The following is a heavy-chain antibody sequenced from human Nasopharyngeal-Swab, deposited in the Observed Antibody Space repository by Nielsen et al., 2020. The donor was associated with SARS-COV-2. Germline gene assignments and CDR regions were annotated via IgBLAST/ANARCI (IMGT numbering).Heavy chain of an antibody. CDR3: ARGVGVDDFWSGRFDY. V-gene: IGHV3-53*01. D-gene: IGHD3-3*01. J-gene: IGHJ4*02. CDR2: IYSAGQT. Sequence: GGSLRLSCAASGFTVSGNFMTWVLQAPGKGLEWVSVIYSAGQTNYADSVKGRFTISRDNSKNTLYLQMNSLRAEDTAVYYCARGVGVDDFWSGRFDYWGQGTLVTVFS. CDR1: GFTVSGNF.